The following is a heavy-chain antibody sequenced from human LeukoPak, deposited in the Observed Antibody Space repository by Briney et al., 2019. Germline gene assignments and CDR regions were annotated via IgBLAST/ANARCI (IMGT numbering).Heavy chain of an antibody. V-gene: IGHV3-30-3*01. Sequence: GGSLRLSCAASGFTFSSYAMHWVRQAPGKGLDWVAVISYDGSNKYYADSVKGRFTISRDNSKNTLYLQMNSLRAEDTAVYYCARAASGSTVTTLFDYWGQGTLVTVSS. CDR1: GFTFSSYA. CDR3: ARAASGSTVTTLFDY. J-gene: IGHJ4*02. D-gene: IGHD4-17*01. CDR2: ISYDGSNK.